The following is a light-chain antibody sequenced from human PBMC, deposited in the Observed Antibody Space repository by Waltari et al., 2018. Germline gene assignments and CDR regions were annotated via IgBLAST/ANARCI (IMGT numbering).Light chain of an antibody. CDR2: RDS. V-gene: IGLV3-9*01. CDR1: NIGSKN. CDR3: QVWDRSTVI. J-gene: IGLJ2*01. Sequence: SYKLTQPLSVSVALGQTATITCADDNIGSKNVHWYPPKQGRALVAVIFRDSTRPSAXPERFSCSNSGNTATLTISEAQAGDEADYFCQVWDRSTVIFGGGTKLTVL.